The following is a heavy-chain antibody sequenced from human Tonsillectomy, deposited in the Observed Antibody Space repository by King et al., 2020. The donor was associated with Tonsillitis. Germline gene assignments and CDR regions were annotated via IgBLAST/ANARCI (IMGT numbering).Heavy chain of an antibody. J-gene: IGHJ4*02. D-gene: IGHD3-10*01. CDR1: GFNFAEYA. CDR2: IRSKDYGGTT. CDR3: TATYYYGSGSGYYFDY. Sequence: VQLVESGGGLVQPGRSLRLSCTSSGFNFAEYAMKWFRQAPGKGLEWVGFIRSKDYGGTTEYAAPMKGRFTISRDDSKSIAYLQMNSLKTEGTAVYYCTATYYYGSGSGYYFDYWGQGTLVTVSS. V-gene: IGHV3-49*03.